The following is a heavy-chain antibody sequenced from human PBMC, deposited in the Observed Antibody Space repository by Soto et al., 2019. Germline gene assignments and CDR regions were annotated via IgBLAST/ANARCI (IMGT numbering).Heavy chain of an antibody. D-gene: IGHD2-15*01. Sequence: QVQLVQSGAEVKKPGSSVKVSCKASGGTFDTHAISWVRQAPGQGLEWMGGIIPIFGTADYAQKFQGRVTITADESTSTAYKDLRSLRSEDTAVYHCAIREQDGIGGNYYYAMDVWGPGATVTVSS. V-gene: IGHV1-69*12. CDR3: AIREQDGIGGNYYYAMDV. CDR1: GGTFDTHA. CDR2: IIPIFGTA. J-gene: IGHJ6*02.